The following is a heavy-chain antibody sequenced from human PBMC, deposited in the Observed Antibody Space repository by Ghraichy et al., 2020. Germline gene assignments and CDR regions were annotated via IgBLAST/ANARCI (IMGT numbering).Heavy chain of an antibody. J-gene: IGHJ6*03. V-gene: IGHV3-30*18. Sequence: GGSLRLSCAASGFTFSSYGMHWVRQAPGKGLEWVAVISYDGSNKYYADSVKGRFTISRDNSKNTLYLQMNSLRAEDTAVYYCAKDLFSSTSPYYDYYYYYMDVWGKGTTVTVSS. CDR2: ISYDGSNK. CDR3: AKDLFSSTSPYYDYYYYYMDV. D-gene: IGHD2-2*01. CDR1: GFTFSSYG.